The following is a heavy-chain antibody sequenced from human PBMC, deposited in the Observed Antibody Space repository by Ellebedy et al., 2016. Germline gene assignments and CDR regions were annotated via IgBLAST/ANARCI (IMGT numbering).Heavy chain of an antibody. Sequence: ASVKVSCKASGHTFIDYDINWVRQATGQGPEWMGWMNPDRGSSGSAQQFRGRVTMTSDNSINTAYLELSGLKYDDTAMYYCATAVMGVNWGQGTRIIVSS. V-gene: IGHV1-8*01. CDR3: ATAVMGVN. CDR2: MNPDRGSS. J-gene: IGHJ1*01. CDR1: GHTFIDYD. D-gene: IGHD3-16*01.